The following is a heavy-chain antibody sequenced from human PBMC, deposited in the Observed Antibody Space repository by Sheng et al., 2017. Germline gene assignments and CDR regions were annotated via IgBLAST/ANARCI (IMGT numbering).Heavy chain of an antibody. CDR3: AKSEGWDCSSTSCSFST. CDR1: GFTFSSYA. V-gene: IGHV3-23*01. Sequence: EVQLLESGGGLVQPGGSLRLSCAASGFTFSSYAMTWVRQAPGKGLEWVSVISGSGGSTYYADSVKGRFSISRDNSKNTLYLQMNSLRAEDTAVYYCAKSEGWDCSSTSCSFSTWGQGTLVTVSS. CDR2: ISGSGGST. D-gene: IGHD2-2*01. J-gene: IGHJ5*02.